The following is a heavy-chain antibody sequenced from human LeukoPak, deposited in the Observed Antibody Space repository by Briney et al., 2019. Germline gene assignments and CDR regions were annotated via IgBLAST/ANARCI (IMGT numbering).Heavy chain of an antibody. Sequence: GGSLRLSCAASGFTFSSYWMHWVRQAPGKGLVWVSRINSDGSSTSYADSVKGRFTIPRDNAKNTLYLQMNSLRAEDTAVYYCARRNRNWYFDLWGRGTLVTVSS. V-gene: IGHV3-74*01. D-gene: IGHD1/OR15-1a*01. J-gene: IGHJ2*01. CDR2: INSDGSST. CDR1: GFTFSSYW. CDR3: ARRNRNWYFDL.